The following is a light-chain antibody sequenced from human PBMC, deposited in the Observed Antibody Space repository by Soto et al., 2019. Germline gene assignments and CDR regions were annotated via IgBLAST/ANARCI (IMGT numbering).Light chain of an antibody. CDR2: VTS. Sequence: EIVLTQSPATLSVSPGERATLSCRASQSLSFNLAWYQQKPGQAPRLLIYVTSNRATGIPARFSGSGSGTDYTLTISSLEPEDSAVYYCHQRQSWPRTFGQGTKVDIK. CDR1: QSLSFN. J-gene: IGKJ1*01. CDR3: HQRQSWPRT. V-gene: IGKV3-11*01.